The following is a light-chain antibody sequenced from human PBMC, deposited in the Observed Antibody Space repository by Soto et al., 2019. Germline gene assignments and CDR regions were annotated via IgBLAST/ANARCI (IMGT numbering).Light chain of an antibody. CDR3: QQSYSTPRT. J-gene: IGKJ1*01. V-gene: IGKV1-39*01. CDR2: AAS. CDR1: QSISNY. Sequence: DIQMTQSPSSLSASVGDRVTITCRASQSISNYLNWYQQKPGKAPKLLMYAASSLQSGVPSRFGGSGSGTEFTLTISSLQPEEFATYYCQQSYSTPRTFGQGTKVEIK.